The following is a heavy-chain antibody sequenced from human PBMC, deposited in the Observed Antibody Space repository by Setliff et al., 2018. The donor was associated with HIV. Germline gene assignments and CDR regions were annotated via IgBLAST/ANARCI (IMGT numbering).Heavy chain of an antibody. V-gene: IGHV4-34*01. J-gene: IGHJ6*02. CDR3: ARGGYSYGFYYYYGMDV. D-gene: IGHD5-18*01. Sequence: PSETLSLTCAVYGGSFSGYYWSWIRQPPGKGLEWIGVINHSGSTNYNPSLKSRVTISVDTSKNQFSLKLSSVTAADTAVYYCARGGYSYGFYYYYGMDVWGQGTTVTVSS. CDR1: GGSFSGYY. CDR2: INHSGST.